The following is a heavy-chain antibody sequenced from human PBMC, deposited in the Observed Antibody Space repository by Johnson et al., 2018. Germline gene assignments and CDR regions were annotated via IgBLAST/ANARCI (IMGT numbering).Heavy chain of an antibody. V-gene: IGHV3-30-3*01. D-gene: IGHD1-14*01. CDR3: ARERVVQTEPYYYYYGMDV. J-gene: IGHJ6*02. CDR2: ISYDGSNK. CDR1: GFTFSSYA. Sequence: VQLLESGGGVVQPGRSLRLSCAASGFTFSSYAMHWVRQAPGKGLEWVAVISYDGSNKYYADSVKGRFTISRDNSKNTLYLQMNSLRAEDTAVYYCARERVVQTEPYYYYYGMDVWGQGTTVTVSS.